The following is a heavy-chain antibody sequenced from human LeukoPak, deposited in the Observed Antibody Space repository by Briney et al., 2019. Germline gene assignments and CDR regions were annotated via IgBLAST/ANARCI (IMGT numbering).Heavy chain of an antibody. CDR3: ARLSISRWLDY. CDR1: GGSISSSSYY. J-gene: IGHJ4*02. D-gene: IGHD2-21*01. Sequence: SETLSLTCTVSGGSISSSSYYWGWIRQPPGKGLEWIGSIYYSGSTYYNPSLKSRVTISVDTSKNQFSLKLSSVTAADTAVYYCARLSISRWLDYWGQGTLVTVSS. CDR2: IYYSGST. V-gene: IGHV4-39*01.